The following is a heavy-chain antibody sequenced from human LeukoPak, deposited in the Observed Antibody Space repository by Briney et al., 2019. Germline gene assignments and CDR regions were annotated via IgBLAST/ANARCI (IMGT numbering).Heavy chain of an antibody. CDR2: ISGSGGST. J-gene: IGHJ4*02. D-gene: IGHD2-21*02. CDR1: GFTFSSYA. V-gene: IGHV3-23*01. Sequence: GGSLRLSCAASGFTFSSYAMSWVRQAPGKGLEWVSAISGSGGSTYYADSVKGRFTISRDNSKNTLYLQMNSLRAEDTAVYYCAKDTHIVVVTAIRSPVDYWGQGTLVTVSS. CDR3: AKDTHIVVVTAIRSPVDY.